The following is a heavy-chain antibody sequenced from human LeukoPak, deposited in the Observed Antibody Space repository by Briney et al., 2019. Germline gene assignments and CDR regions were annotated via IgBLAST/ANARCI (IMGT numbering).Heavy chain of an antibody. D-gene: IGHD3-22*01. Sequence: GGSLRLSCAASGFTFSSYSMNWVRQAPGKGLEWVSSISSSSSYIYYADSVKGRFTISRDNAKNSLYLQMNSLRAEDTAVYYCASRPAHYDSSGYYYFWGQGTLVTVSS. CDR2: ISSSSSYI. V-gene: IGHV3-21*01. CDR1: GFTFSSYS. CDR3: ASRPAHYDSSGYYYF. J-gene: IGHJ4*02.